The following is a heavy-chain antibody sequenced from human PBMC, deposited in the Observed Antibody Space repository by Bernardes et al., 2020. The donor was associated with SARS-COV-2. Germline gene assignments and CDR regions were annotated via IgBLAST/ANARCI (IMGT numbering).Heavy chain of an antibody. Sequence: SETLSLTCAVYGGSLSGYYWNWIRQAPGKGLEWIGEINYSGSTNYNPSLKSRVTISVDTSKNQFSLKLNSVPAAAPAVYYCSRAVWGIWYFDLWGRGTLVTVSS. CDR3: SRAVWGIWYFDL. J-gene: IGHJ2*01. D-gene: IGHD3-16*01. V-gene: IGHV4-34*01. CDR2: INYSGST. CDR1: GGSLSGYY.